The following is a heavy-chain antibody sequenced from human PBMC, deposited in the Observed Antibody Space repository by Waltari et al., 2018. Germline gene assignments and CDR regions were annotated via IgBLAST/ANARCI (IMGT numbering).Heavy chain of an antibody. CDR3: ARDLGEATMVQGVPTQYGMDV. D-gene: IGHD3-10*01. CDR1: GYTFTSYA. J-gene: IGHJ6*02. CDR2: INTNTGNP. V-gene: IGHV7-4-1*02. Sequence: QVQLVQSGSALKKPGASVKVSCKASGYTFTSYAMNWVRQAPGQGLEWMGWINTNTGNPTYAQGFTGRFVFSLDTSVSTAYLQISSLKAEDTAVYYCARDLGEATMVQGVPTQYGMDVWGQGTTVTVSS.